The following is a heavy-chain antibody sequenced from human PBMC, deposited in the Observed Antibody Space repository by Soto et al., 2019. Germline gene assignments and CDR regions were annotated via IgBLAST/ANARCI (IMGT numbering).Heavy chain of an antibody. CDR3: ARDIVVVPAAPNDAFDI. J-gene: IGHJ3*02. CDR1: GYTFTSYA. Sequence: ASVKVSCKASGYTFTSYAMHWVRQAPGQRLEWMGWINAGNGNTKYSQKFQGRVTMTRDTSTSTVYMELSSLRSEDTAVYYCARDIVVVPAAPNDAFDIWGQGTMVTVSS. D-gene: IGHD2-2*01. V-gene: IGHV1-3*01. CDR2: INAGNGNT.